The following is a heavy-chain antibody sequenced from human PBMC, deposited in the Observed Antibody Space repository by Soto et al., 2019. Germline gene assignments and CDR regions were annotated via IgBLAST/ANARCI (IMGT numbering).Heavy chain of an antibody. D-gene: IGHD6-19*01. CDR3: ARDLPLAVADNAIPPDY. CDR1: GYTFTSYG. V-gene: IGHV1-18*01. Sequence: QVQLVQSGAEVKKPGASVKVSCKASGYTFTSYGISWVRQAPGQGLEWMGWISAYNGNTNYAQKLQGRVTMTTDTSTSTAYRELRSLRSDDTAVYYCARDLPLAVADNAIPPDYWGQGTLVTVSS. J-gene: IGHJ4*02. CDR2: ISAYNGNT.